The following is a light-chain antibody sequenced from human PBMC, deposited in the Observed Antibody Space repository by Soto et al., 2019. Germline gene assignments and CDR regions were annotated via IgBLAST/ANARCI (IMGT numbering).Light chain of an antibody. Sequence: QSVLTQPPSVSGAPGQRVTISCTGTSSNIGATYVHWYQHLPGTAPKLIIYGNPNRPSGVPDRFSGSKSGTAASLAITGLQRGDEAAYYCQSYDYSVSGSVFGGGTKPTVL. CDR2: GNP. J-gene: IGLJ3*02. CDR3: QSYDYSVSGSV. V-gene: IGLV1-40*01. CDR1: SSNIGATY.